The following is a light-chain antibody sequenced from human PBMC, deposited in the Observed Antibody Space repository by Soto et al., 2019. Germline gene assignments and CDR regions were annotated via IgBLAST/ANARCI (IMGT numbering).Light chain of an antibody. V-gene: IGKV1-39*01. J-gene: IGKJ2*01. Sequence: DIQVTQSPSSLSASIGDRVTITCRASQSISTFLNWYQQKPGQAPNLLIYVASNLQTGVPSRFSGSGSGTDFSLTISGLQPEDVATYYCQQSYRAPYTFGQGTTPEIQ. CDR1: QSISTF. CDR3: QQSYRAPYT. CDR2: VAS.